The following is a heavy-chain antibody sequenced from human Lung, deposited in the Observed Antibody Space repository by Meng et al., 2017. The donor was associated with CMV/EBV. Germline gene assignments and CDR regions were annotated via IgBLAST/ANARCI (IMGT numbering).Heavy chain of an antibody. CDR3: ARDLQAARPGYYYGMDV. Sequence: SXXVSXXASGGTFSSYAISWVRQAPGQGLEWMGGVIPIFGTANYAQKFQGRVTITTDESTSTAYMELSSLRCEDTAVYYCARDLQAARPGYYYGMDVWGQGTTVTVSS. D-gene: IGHD6-6*01. J-gene: IGHJ6*02. V-gene: IGHV1-69*05. CDR1: GGTFSSYA. CDR2: VIPIFGTA.